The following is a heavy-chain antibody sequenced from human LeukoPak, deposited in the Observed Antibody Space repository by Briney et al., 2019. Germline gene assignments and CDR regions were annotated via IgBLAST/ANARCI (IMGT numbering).Heavy chain of an antibody. CDR2: ISYDGSNK. D-gene: IGHD3-22*01. Sequence: GSLRLSCAASGFTFSSYDMHWVRQAPGKGLEWVAVISYDGSNKYYADSVKGRFTISRDNAKNSLYLQMNSLRAEDTALYYCAKDISTGYYDIYWYFDLWGRGTLVTVSS. CDR1: GFTFSSYD. CDR3: AKDISTGYYDIYWYFDL. J-gene: IGHJ2*01. V-gene: IGHV3-30-3*01.